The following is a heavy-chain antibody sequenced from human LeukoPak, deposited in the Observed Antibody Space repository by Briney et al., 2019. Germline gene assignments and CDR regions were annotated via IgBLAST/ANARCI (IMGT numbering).Heavy chain of an antibody. CDR2: INPNSGGT. V-gene: IGHV1-2*02. J-gene: IGHJ5*02. CDR3: ARGPVGATGWFDP. CDR1: GYTFTGYY. D-gene: IGHD1-26*01. Sequence: GASVKVSCKASGYTFTGYYMHWVRQAPGQGLEWMGWINPNSGGTNYAQKFQGRVTMTRDTSISTAYMEPSRLRSDDTAVYYCARGPVGATGWFDPWGQGTLVTVSS.